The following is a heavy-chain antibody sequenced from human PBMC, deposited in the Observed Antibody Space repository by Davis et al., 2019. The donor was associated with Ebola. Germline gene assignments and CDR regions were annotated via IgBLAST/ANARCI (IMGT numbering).Heavy chain of an antibody. D-gene: IGHD6-19*01. J-gene: IGHJ6*02. CDR2: ISGSSTYI. CDR1: GFTFSSSY. CDR3: EAGMDV. Sequence: PGGSLRLSCAASGFTFSSSYMNWVRQAPGKGLEWVSSISGSSTYIFYADSVKGRFTISRDNAKNSLYLQMNSLRADDTAVYYCEAGMDVWGQGTTVIVSS. V-gene: IGHV3-21*01.